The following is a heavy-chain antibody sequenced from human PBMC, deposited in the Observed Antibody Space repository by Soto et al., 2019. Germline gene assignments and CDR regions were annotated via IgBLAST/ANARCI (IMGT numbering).Heavy chain of an antibody. V-gene: IGHV1-69*12. CDR2: IIPIFGTA. CDR3: AIVSGTTVTFRLRGLYY. CDR1: GGTFSSYA. D-gene: IGHD4-17*01. J-gene: IGHJ4*02. Sequence: QVQLVQSGAEVKKPGSSVKVSCKASGGTFSSYAISWVRQAPGQGLEWMGGIIPIFGTANYAEKFQGRVTITADESTSTAYMELSSLRSEDTAVYYCAIVSGTTVTFRLRGLYYWGQGTLVTVSS.